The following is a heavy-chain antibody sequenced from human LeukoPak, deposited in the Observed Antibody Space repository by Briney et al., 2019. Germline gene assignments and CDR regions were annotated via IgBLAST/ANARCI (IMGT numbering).Heavy chain of an antibody. V-gene: IGHV3-48*04. J-gene: IGHJ3*02. CDR1: GFTFSSYS. D-gene: IGHD2-21*02. CDR3: ASDIVVVTAIAHAFDI. CDR2: ISSSSSTI. Sequence: GGSLRLSCAASGFTFSSYSMNWVRQAPGKGLEWVSYISSSSSTIYYADSVKGRFTISRDNAKNSLYLQMNSLRAEDTAAYYCASDIVVVTAIAHAFDIWGQGTMVTVSS.